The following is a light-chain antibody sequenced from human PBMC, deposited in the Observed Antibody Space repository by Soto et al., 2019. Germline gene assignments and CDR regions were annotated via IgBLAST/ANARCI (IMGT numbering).Light chain of an antibody. J-gene: IGKJ1*01. CDR3: QHYNSYSEA. CDR2: KAS. V-gene: IGKV1-5*03. CDR1: QGIRND. Sequence: DIQMTQSPSSLSASVGDRVTITCRASQGIRNDLAWFQQKPGKAPKLLIYKASTLKSGVPSRFSDSGSGTEFTLTISSLQPDDFATYYCQHYNSYSEAFGQGTKVDIK.